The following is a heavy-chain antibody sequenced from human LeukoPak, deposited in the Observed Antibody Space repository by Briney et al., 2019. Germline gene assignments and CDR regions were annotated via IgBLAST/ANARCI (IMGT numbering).Heavy chain of an antibody. J-gene: IGHJ4*02. CDR3: AKGRTGFSYGYGIDY. CDR2: ISTSDGTT. V-gene: IGHV3-23*01. Sequence: GGSLRLSCVAFELTFSNYAMSWVRQAPGKGLEWVSSISTSDGTTYYADSVKGRFTISRDNSKNTLYLQMNSLRAEDAAIYYCAKGRTGFSYGYGIDYWGQGTLVTVSS. D-gene: IGHD5-18*01. CDR1: ELTFSNYA.